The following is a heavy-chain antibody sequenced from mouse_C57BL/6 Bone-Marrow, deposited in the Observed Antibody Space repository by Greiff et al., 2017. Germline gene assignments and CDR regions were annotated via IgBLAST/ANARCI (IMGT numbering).Heavy chain of an antibody. V-gene: IGHV14-4*01. Sequence: EVQLQQSGAELVRPGASVKLSCTASGFNIKDDYMHWVKQRPEQGLEWIGWIDPENGDTEYASKFQGKATITADTSSNTAYLQLSSLTSEDTAVYYCTTGGLLRSWYFDVWGTGTTVTISS. CDR2: IDPENGDT. CDR3: TTGGLLRSWYFDV. CDR1: GFNIKDDY. J-gene: IGHJ1*03. D-gene: IGHD1-1*01.